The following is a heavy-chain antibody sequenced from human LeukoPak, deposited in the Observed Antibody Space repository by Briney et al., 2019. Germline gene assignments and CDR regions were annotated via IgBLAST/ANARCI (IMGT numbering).Heavy chain of an antibody. CDR2: INHSGST. CDR3: ARGHRYCSSTSCLLGRDY. D-gene: IGHD2-2*01. J-gene: IGHJ4*02. V-gene: IGHV4-34*01. Sequence: SETLSLTCAVYGGSFSGYYWSWIRQPPGKGLERIGEINHSGSTNYNPSLKSRVTISVDTSKNQFSLKLSSVTAADTAVYYCARGHRYCSSTSCLLGRDYWGQGTLVTVSS. CDR1: GGSFSGYY.